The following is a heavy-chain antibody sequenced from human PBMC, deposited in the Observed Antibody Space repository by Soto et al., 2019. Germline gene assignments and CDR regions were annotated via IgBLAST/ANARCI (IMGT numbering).Heavy chain of an antibody. J-gene: IGHJ6*02. V-gene: IGHV5-51*01. CDR2: IYPGDSDT. D-gene: IGHD2-15*01. CDR3: ARHGGSSVTLYYYYGMDV. CDR1: GYSFTSYW. Sequence: GESLKISCKGSGYSFTSYWIGWVRQMPGKGLEWMGIIYPGDSDTRYSPSFQGQCTISADKSISTAYLHWRSLKASDTAMYYCARHGGSSVTLYYYYGMDVWGQGTTVTVSS.